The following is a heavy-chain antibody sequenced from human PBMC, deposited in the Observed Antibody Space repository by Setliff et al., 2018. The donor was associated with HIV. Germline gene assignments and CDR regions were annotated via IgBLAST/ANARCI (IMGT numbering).Heavy chain of an antibody. CDR1: GYTFSNYG. V-gene: IGHV1-18*01. CDR2: ISGYNGNT. D-gene: IGHD3-9*01. CDR3: AREGVVGDDDEWFYFDH. Sequence: ASVKVSCKASGYTFSNYGINWLRQGPGLGLEWMGWISGYNGNTNYAQKFQDRVTLTTDTSTSTVYMEVWRLRSDDTAVYYCAREGVVGDDDEWFYFDHWGQGTPVTVSS. J-gene: IGHJ4*02.